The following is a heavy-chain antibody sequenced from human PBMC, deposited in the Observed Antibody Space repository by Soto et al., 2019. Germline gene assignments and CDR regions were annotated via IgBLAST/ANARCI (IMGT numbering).Heavy chain of an antibody. D-gene: IGHD6-19*01. CDR2: ITWNSGSI. J-gene: IGHJ5*01. CDR3: AKDRRYSSGCYWFDS. CDR1: GFTFDDSV. V-gene: IGHV3-9*01. Sequence: EVQLVESGGGLVQPGRSLRLSCAASGFTFDDSVMHWVRQAPGKGLEWVSGITWNSGSIAYADSVKGRFTISRDNAKNALYLQMNSLRAEDTALYYCAKDRRYSSGCYWFDSWGQGTLVTVSS.